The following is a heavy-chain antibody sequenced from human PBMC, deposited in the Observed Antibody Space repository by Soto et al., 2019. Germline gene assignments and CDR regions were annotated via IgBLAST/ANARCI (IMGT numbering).Heavy chain of an antibody. J-gene: IGHJ4*02. CDR3: ARACLNGICYTQGLDL. D-gene: IGHD2-8*01. V-gene: IGHV4-4*02. Sequence: QVQLQESGPGLVKPSGTLSLTYGVSGGSISSSNWWSWVRQPPGKGLEWIGEIHHSGISKYNPSLQSRLTISLDKSKNHFSLQLTSVTAADTAVYYCARACLNGICYTQGLDLWGQGTLVLVSS. CDR1: GGSISSSNW. CDR2: IHHSGIS.